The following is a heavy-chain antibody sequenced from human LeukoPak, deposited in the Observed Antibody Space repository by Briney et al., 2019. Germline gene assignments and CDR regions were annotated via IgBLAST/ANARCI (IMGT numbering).Heavy chain of an antibody. CDR1: GFTFSDYH. D-gene: IGHD3-22*01. V-gene: IGHV3-11*01. CDR2: VSSSGGTI. CDR3: ARGPVSSSGFFDY. Sequence: GGSLRLSCAASGFTFSDYHMSWVRQASGKGLEWVSYVSSSGGTISYADSVKGRFSISRDNAKKSLYLQMNSLRAEDTAVYYCARGPVSSSGFFDYWGQGTLVTVSS. J-gene: IGHJ4*02.